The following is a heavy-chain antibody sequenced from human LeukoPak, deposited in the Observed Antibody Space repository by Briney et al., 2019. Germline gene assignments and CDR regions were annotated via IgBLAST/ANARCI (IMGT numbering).Heavy chain of an antibody. Sequence: GGSLRLSCAASGFTFSTYAMTWVRQAPGKGLEWVSTISGSGGSTYFAASVKGRFTISRDNPKNTFYLEMNSLRVEDTAIYYCAKEIGYCSGGSCYSKEYFLHWGQGTLVIVSS. CDR1: GFTFSTYA. J-gene: IGHJ1*01. CDR3: AKEIGYCSGGSCYSKEYFLH. D-gene: IGHD2-15*01. V-gene: IGHV3-23*01. CDR2: ISGSGGST.